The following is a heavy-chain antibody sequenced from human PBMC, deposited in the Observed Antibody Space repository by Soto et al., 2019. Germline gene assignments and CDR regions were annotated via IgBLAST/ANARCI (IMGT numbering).Heavy chain of an antibody. CDR2: IYSGGST. CDR3: ARDPWAADY. CDR1: GFTVSTKY. D-gene: IGHD3-16*01. J-gene: IGHJ4*02. Sequence: EVQLVESGGGLVQPGGSLRLSCAASGFTVSTKYMSWVRQAPGKGLEWVSVIYSGGSTFYADSVRGRFTISRDNSKNTVNLQMNSLRDEDTAVYYWARDPWAADYWGQGTLVTVSS. V-gene: IGHV3-66*01.